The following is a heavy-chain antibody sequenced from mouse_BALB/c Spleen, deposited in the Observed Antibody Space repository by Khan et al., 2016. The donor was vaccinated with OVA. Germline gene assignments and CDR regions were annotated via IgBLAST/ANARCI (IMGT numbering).Heavy chain of an antibody. CDR3: AREEALYYVDY. CDR2: IYPGTDNT. J-gene: IGHJ2*01. V-gene: IGHV1-76*01. D-gene: IGHD3-2*02. CDR1: GYIFTTYW. Sequence: QVQLKQSGAELVRPGASVKLSCKTSGYIFTTYWIHWVKQRSGQGLEWIARIYPGTDNTYYTERVKDRATLTADKSSSTAYMQLSSLKSEDSAVYFCAREEALYYVDYWGQGTTLTVSS.